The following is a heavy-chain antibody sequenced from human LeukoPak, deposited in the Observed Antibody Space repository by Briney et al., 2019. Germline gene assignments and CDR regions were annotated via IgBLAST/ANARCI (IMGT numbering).Heavy chain of an antibody. CDR2: IKPDGSGT. CDR1: GFTFRSLW. CDR3: ARISRGELPTS. D-gene: IGHD1-7*01. Sequence: GGSLRLSCAASGFTFRSLWMGWLRQAPGKGQEWVANIKPDGSGTYYVDSVKDRFTISRDNTKNSLYLQMNSLRVEDTAIYYCARISRGELPTSWGQGTLVIVSS. V-gene: IGHV3-7*03. J-gene: IGHJ5*02.